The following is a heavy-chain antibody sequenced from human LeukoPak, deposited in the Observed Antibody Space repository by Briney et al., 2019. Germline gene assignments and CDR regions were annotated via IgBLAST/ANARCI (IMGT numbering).Heavy chain of an antibody. CDR3: ARGLKKIINYYDSRGHNWFDP. V-gene: IGHV4-34*01. J-gene: IGHJ5*02. D-gene: IGHD3-22*01. CDR2: INHSEST. CDR1: GGSFSGYY. Sequence: SETLSLTCAVYGGSFSGYYWSWIRQPPGKGLEWIGEINHSESTNYNPSLKSRVTISVDTSKNQFSLKLSSVTAADTAVYYCARGLKKIINYYDSRGHNWFDPWGQGTLVTVSS.